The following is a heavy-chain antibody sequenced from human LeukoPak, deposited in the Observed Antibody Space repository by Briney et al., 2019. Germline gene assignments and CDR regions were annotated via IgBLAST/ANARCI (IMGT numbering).Heavy chain of an antibody. D-gene: IGHD2-21*02. CDR2: IHYTGST. J-gene: IGHJ6*02. CDR1: GGSISGSH. V-gene: IGHV4-59*01. Sequence: SETLSLTCLVSGGSISGSHWSWIRQPPGKGLEWIGYIHYTGSTDYNPSLRSRVTLSIDMSKNQFSLRLSSVPAADTAVYYCARTGGDCSSGLCYYAMDVWGQGTTVTVS. CDR3: ARTGGDCSSGLCYYAMDV.